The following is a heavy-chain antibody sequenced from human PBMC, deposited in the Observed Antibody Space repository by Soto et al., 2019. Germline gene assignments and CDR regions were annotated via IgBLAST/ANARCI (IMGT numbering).Heavy chain of an antibody. Sequence: GGSLRHSCAASGFTFSSYSMNWVRQAPGKGLEWVSSISSSSSYIYYADSVKGRFTISRDNAKNSLYLQMNSLRAEDTAVYYCARGSSSCYGSLRSPPAIRYCCQGTLLTVFS. CDR1: GFTFSSYS. J-gene: IGHJ4*02. CDR2: ISSSSSYI. V-gene: IGHV3-21*01. D-gene: IGHD6-13*01. CDR3: ARGSSSCYGSLRSPPAIRY.